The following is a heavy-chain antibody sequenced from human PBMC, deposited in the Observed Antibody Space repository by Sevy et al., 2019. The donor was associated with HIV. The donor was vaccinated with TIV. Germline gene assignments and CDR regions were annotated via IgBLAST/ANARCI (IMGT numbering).Heavy chain of an antibody. CDR2: INPNSGGT. V-gene: IGHV1-2*02. J-gene: IGHJ4*02. CDR1: GYTFTGYY. D-gene: IGHD5-18*01. CDR3: ARDGYSYEGFDY. Sequence: ASVKVSCKASGYTFTGYYMHWVRQAPGQGLEWMGWINPNSGGTNYAQKFQGRVTMTRDTSISTAYMELSRLRSNDTAVYYCARDGYSYEGFDYWGQGTLVTVSS.